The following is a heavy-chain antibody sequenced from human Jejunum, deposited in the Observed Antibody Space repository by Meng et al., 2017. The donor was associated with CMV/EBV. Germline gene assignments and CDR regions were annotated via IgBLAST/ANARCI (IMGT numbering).Heavy chain of an antibody. CDR2: IDPNTGNP. Sequence: QGQLVQSGSELKQPGASVKVSCRPSGYTFTSYAINWGRQAPGQGPDWMGWIDPNTGNPTYDQGFTGRFVFSLDTSVSTAYLQINSLRADDTAVYYCARDSPLDGYSLLDYWGQGTLVTGSS. D-gene: IGHD5-24*01. J-gene: IGHJ4*02. CDR3: ARDSPLDGYSLLDY. V-gene: IGHV7-4-1*02. CDR1: GYTFTSYA.